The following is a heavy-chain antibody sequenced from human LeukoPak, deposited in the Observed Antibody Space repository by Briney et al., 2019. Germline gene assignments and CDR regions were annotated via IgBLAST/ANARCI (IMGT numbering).Heavy chain of an antibody. Sequence: GGSLRLSCAASGFTFSDYNMDWVRQAPGKGLEWVSFISSGGSIVYYADSVKGRFTISRDSAKNSLYLQMTSLRAEDTAVYYCAGEGSYSNYVDYWGQGTLVTVSS. CDR3: AGEGSYSNYVDY. D-gene: IGHD4-11*01. CDR2: ISSGGSIV. V-gene: IGHV3-48*01. J-gene: IGHJ4*02. CDR1: GFTFSDYN.